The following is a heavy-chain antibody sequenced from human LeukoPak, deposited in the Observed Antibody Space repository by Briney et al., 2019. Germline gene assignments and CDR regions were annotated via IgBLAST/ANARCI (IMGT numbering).Heavy chain of an antibody. V-gene: IGHV3-23*01. CDR1: GFTFSSYA. CDR2: ISGSGGST. J-gene: IGHJ4*02. D-gene: IGHD5-12*01. Sequence: PGGSLRLSCEASGFTFSSYAMSWVRQAPGQGLEWVSSISGSGGSTYYADSVKGRFTISRDNSKNTLYLQMNSLRAEDTAVYYCAKGLGYSGYDGPLDYWGQGTLVTVSS. CDR3: AKGLGYSGYDGPLDY.